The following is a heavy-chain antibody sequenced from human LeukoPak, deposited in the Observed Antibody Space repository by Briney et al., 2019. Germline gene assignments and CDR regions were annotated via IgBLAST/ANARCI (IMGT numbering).Heavy chain of an antibody. CDR2: ISSSSSSI. D-gene: IGHD1-26*01. CDR1: GFTFSTYS. J-gene: IGHJ4*02. CDR3: AKIRATSLSPLGAIDY. V-gene: IGHV3-48*01. Sequence: GGSLRLSCAASGFTFSTYSMTWVRQAPGKGLEWLSYISSSSSSIYYADSVKGRFTISRDNSKNTLYLQMNSLRAEDTAVYYCAKIRATSLSPLGAIDYWGQGTLVTVSS.